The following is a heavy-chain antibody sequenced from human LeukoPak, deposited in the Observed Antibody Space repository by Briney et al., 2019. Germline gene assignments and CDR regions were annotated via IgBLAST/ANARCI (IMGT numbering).Heavy chain of an antibody. CDR2: ISGSGGST. Sequence: GGSLRLSCEASGVTFSSYAMNWGRQAPGKGLEWVSAISGSGGSTYYADSVKGRFTISRDNSKNTLYLQMNSLRAEDTAVYYCARKGPASSGWYLDYWGQGTLVTVSS. V-gene: IGHV3-23*01. D-gene: IGHD6-19*01. J-gene: IGHJ4*02. CDR1: GVTFSSYA. CDR3: ARKGPASSGWYLDY.